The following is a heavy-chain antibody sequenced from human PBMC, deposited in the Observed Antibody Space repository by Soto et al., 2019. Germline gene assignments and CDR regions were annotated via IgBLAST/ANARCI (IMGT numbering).Heavy chain of an antibody. V-gene: IGHV3-23*01. CDR2: ISGSGDST. CDR1: GFTFSSYA. Sequence: EVQLLESGGGLVQPGGSLRLSCAASGFTFSSYAMSWVRQAPGKGLEWVSVISGSGDSTYYADSVGGCFTISRDNSKYTLYRQMTSLRAEATAVYYWSKDRAGAAAGATKFYGMDVRGQETTVTVSS. J-gene: IGHJ6*02. D-gene: IGHD6-13*01. CDR3: SKDRAGAAAGATKFYGMDV.